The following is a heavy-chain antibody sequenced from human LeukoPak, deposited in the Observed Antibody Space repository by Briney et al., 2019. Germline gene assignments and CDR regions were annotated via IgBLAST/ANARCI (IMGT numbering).Heavy chain of an antibody. D-gene: IGHD2-15*01. CDR3: ARRSEFDNTHYHYFDY. V-gene: IGHV4-61*01. CDR1: GASVSDGNYY. J-gene: IGHJ4*02. Sequence: PSETLSLTCSVSGASVSDGNYYWSWIRQPPGKGLEWIGYMFYSESTKYNPSLKSRVTISVDKSKNQFSLILHSVAAADTAVYYCARRSEFDNTHYHYFDYWGQGALVTVSS. CDR2: MFYSEST.